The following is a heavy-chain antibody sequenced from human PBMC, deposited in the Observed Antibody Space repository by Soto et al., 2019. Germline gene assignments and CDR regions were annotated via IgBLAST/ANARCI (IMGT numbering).Heavy chain of an antibody. V-gene: IGHV4-59*12. J-gene: IGHJ5*02. D-gene: IGHD3-22*01. CDR1: GGSISSYY. Sequence: PSETLSLTYSVSGGSISSYYWSGIRQPPGKGLEWIGYIYYSGSTNYNPSLKSRVTISVDTSKNQFSLKLSSVTAADTAVYYCARNSSGPWGQGTLVTVSS. CDR2: IYYSGST. CDR3: ARNSSGP.